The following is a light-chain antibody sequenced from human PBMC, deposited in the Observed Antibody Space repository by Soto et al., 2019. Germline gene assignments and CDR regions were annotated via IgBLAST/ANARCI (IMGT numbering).Light chain of an antibody. V-gene: IGKV3-15*01. CDR1: QSVGTY. J-gene: IGKJ1*01. Sequence: EIVMSQSPATLSLSPGERATLSCRASQSVGTYLAWYQQKPGQAPRLLIYGASTRAAGISPRFSGGGSGTEFTLTISSLQSEDFAVYYCQQYNDWPRTFGQGTKVGIK. CDR3: QQYNDWPRT. CDR2: GAS.